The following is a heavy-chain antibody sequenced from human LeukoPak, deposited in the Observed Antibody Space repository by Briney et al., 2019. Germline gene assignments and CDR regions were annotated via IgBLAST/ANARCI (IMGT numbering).Heavy chain of an antibody. CDR2: INHSGST. CDR1: GGSFSGYY. Sequence: PSETLSLTCAVYGGSFSGYYWSWIRQPPGKGLEWIGEINHSGSTNYNPSLKSRVTISVDTSKNQFSLKLSSVTAADTAVYYCARVLYGGNPRGPFDYWGQGTLVTVSS. CDR3: ARVLYGGNPRGPFDY. D-gene: IGHD2-15*01. J-gene: IGHJ4*02. V-gene: IGHV4-34*01.